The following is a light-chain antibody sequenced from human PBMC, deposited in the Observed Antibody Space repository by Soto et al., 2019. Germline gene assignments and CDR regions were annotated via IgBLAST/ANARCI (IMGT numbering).Light chain of an antibody. V-gene: IGKV1-39*01. CDR3: QQTSSNPRT. Sequence: DIQMTQSPSSLSASVGDRVTITCRASQTIVTYLNWYQQKPVNAPKLLIYAASNLQNGVPSRFNGSGSGTDFTLTISSLQPEDFATYFCQQTSSNPRTFGQGTKVEIK. CDR1: QTIVTY. CDR2: AAS. J-gene: IGKJ1*01.